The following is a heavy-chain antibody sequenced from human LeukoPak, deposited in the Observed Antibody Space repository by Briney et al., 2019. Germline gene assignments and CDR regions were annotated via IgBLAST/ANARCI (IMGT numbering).Heavy chain of an antibody. CDR3: ARGRGRGVLITTSRRSFWFDS. V-gene: IGHV4-34*01. CDR2: INHSGST. Sequence: SETLSLTCAVDGGSFSGYYWSWIRQPPGKGLEWIGEINHSGSTTYKPSLKSRVTISLDTSKNQFSLKLSSVTAADTAVYYCARGRGRGVLITTSRRSFWFDSWGQGTLVTVSS. CDR1: GGSFSGYY. J-gene: IGHJ5*01. D-gene: IGHD3-22*01.